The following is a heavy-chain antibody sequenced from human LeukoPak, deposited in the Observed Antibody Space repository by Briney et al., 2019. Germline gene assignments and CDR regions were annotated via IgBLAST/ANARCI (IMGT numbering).Heavy chain of an antibody. CDR2: IYYGGST. Sequence: PSETLSLTCTVSGGSFSSSSYYWGWVRQPRGKGLEWIGNIYYGGSTYYNPSLNSRAAISVDTSKNQFSLKLSSVTAIDTAVYYCARQGYDSSGYQLYYFEYWGQGTLVTVSS. V-gene: IGHV4-39*01. D-gene: IGHD3-22*01. CDR3: ARQGYDSSGYQLYYFEY. CDR1: GGSFSSSSYY. J-gene: IGHJ4*02.